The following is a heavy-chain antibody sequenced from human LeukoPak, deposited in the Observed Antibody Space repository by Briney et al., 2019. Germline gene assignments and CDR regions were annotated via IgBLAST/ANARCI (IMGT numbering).Heavy chain of an antibody. V-gene: IGHV3-23*01. CDR2: ISGSGGST. CDR1: GFTFSSCG. Sequence: GGSLRLSCAASGFTFSSCGMSWVRQAPGKGLEWVSAISGSGGSTYYADSVKGRFTISRDNSKNTLYLQMNSLRAEDTAVYYCAASYGSGSYYNVFYYYYMDVWGKGTTVTVSS. D-gene: IGHD3-10*01. CDR3: AASYGSGSYYNVFYYYYMDV. J-gene: IGHJ6*03.